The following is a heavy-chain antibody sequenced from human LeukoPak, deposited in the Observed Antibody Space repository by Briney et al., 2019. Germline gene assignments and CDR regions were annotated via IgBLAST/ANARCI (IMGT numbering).Heavy chain of an antibody. V-gene: IGHV4-34*01. CDR3: ARELETRRYCTHGVCSRWFDP. J-gene: IGHJ5*02. Sequence: SETLSLTCAVYGGSFSGYYWSWIRQPPGKGLEWIGEINHSGSTNYNPSLKSRVTISVDTSKNQFSLKLSSVTAADTAVYYCARELETRRYCTHGVCSRWFDPWGQGTLVTVSS. CDR2: INHSGST. D-gene: IGHD2-8*01. CDR1: GGSFSGYY.